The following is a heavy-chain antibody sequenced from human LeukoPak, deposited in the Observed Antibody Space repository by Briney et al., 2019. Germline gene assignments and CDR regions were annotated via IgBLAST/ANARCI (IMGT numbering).Heavy chain of an antibody. D-gene: IGHD3-3*01. CDR3: AKDLRFLEWLLYGGSYYFDH. V-gene: IGHV3-53*01. Sequence: GGSLRLSCAASGFTVSSNYMSWVRQAPGKGLEWVSVIYSGGSTYYADSVKGRFTISRDNSKNTLYLQMNSLRAEDTAVYYCAKDLRFLEWLLYGGSYYFDHWGQGTLVTVSS. J-gene: IGHJ4*02. CDR1: GFTVSSNY. CDR2: IYSGGST.